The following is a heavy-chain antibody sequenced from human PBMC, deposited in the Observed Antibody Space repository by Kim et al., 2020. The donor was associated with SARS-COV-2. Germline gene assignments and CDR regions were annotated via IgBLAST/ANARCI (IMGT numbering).Heavy chain of an antibody. V-gene: IGHV3-49*03. J-gene: IGHJ6*02. Sequence: GGSLRLSCTASGFTFGDYAMSWFRQAPGKVLEWVGFIRSKAYGGTTEYAASVKGRFTISRDDSKSIAYLQMNSLKTEDTAVYYCTREGGWFGAVIFMDVWGQGTTVTVSS. CDR2: IRSKAYGGTT. CDR1: GFTFGDYA. CDR3: TREGGWFGAVIFMDV. D-gene: IGHD3-10*01.